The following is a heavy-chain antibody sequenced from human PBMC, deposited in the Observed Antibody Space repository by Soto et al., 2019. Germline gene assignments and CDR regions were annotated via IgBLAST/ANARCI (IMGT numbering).Heavy chain of an antibody. CDR3: ATMGTPATGLYYFDY. D-gene: IGHD1-7*01. CDR1: GGSISSSSYY. V-gene: IGHV4-39*01. Sequence: SKTLSLTCTVSGGSISSSSYYWGWIRQPPGKGLEWIGSIYYSGSTYYNPSLKSRVTISVDTSKNQFSLKLSSVTAADTAVYYCATMGTPATGLYYFDYWGQGTLVS. J-gene: IGHJ4*02. CDR2: IYYSGST.